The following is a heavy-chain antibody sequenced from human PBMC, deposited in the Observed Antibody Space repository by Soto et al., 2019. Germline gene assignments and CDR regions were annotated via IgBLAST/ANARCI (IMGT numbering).Heavy chain of an antibody. D-gene: IGHD6-19*01. J-gene: IGHJ6*02. CDR1: GFTFDDYA. CDR2: ISWNSGSI. Sequence: GGSLRLSCAASGFTFDDYAMHWVRQAPGKGLEWVSGISWNSGSIGYADSVKGRFTISRDNAKNSLYLQMNSLRAEDTALYYCAKDMMVAVGRGYYYGMDVWGQGTTVTV. CDR3: AKDMMVAVGRGYYYGMDV. V-gene: IGHV3-9*01.